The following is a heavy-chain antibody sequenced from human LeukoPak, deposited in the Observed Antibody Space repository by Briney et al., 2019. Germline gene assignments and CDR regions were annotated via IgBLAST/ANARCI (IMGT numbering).Heavy chain of an antibody. Sequence: SETLSLTCTVSGGSISSSSYYWGWIRQSPGKGLEWIGSIYYSGSTYYNPSLKSRVTISIDASKNQFSLKLNSVTAADTGMYYCARDTYDTSFMAFNVWGQGTMVTVSS. J-gene: IGHJ3*01. D-gene: IGHD3-22*01. CDR2: IYYSGST. CDR3: ARDTYDTSFMAFNV. CDR1: GGSISSSSYY. V-gene: IGHV4-39*07.